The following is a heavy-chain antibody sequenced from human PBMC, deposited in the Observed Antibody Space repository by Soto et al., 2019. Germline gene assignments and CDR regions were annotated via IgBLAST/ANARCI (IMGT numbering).Heavy chain of an antibody. CDR3: ARVEERYDILTGYLDI. Sequence: QVQLVKSGAEVKKPGASVKVSCKASGYTITSYGISWVRQAPGQGLEWMGWISAYNGNTNYAQKLQGRATMTTDTSTSTAYMELRSLRSDATAVYYCARVEERYDILTGYLDIWGQGTMVTVSS. D-gene: IGHD3-9*01. CDR1: GYTITSYG. J-gene: IGHJ3*02. V-gene: IGHV1-18*01. CDR2: ISAYNGNT.